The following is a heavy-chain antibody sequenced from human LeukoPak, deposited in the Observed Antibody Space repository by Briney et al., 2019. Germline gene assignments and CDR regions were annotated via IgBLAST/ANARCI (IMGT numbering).Heavy chain of an antibody. CDR2: IYSGGST. CDR1: GFIVSSNY. J-gene: IGHJ6*02. CDR3: ARDIAGDYYYYGMDV. Sequence: GGSLRLSCAASGFIVSSNYMSWDRQAPGKGLEWVSVIYSGGSTYYADSVKGRFTISRDNSKNTLYLQMNSLRAEDTAVYYCARDIAGDYYYYGMDVWGQGTTVTVSS. V-gene: IGHV3-53*01. D-gene: IGHD1-26*01.